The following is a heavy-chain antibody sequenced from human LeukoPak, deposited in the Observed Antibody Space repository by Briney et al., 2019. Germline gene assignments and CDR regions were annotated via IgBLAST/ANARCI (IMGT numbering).Heavy chain of an antibody. CDR3: AKQGGSYFGRVYFDY. J-gene: IGHJ4*02. D-gene: IGHD3-10*01. CDR2: ISYDGNTQ. CDR1: ALTFNSNA. Sequence: GRSLRLSCAASALTFNSNAIHWVRQAPGKGLEWVALISYDGNTQYYADSVKGRFTISRDNSKNTLYLEMNSLRAEDTAVYYCAKQGGSYFGRVYFDYWGQGTLVTVSS. V-gene: IGHV3-30*18.